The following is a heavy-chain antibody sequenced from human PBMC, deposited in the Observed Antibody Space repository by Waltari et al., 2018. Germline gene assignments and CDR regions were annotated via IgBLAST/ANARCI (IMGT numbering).Heavy chain of an antibody. CDR2: IYHSGGT. Sequence: QLQLQESGSGLVKPSQTLSLTCAVSGGSISSGGYSWSWIRQPPGKGLEWIGYIYHSGGTYYNPSLKSRVTISVDRSKNQFSLKLSSVTAADTAVYYCASSGYSYGSSRFDYWGQGTLVTVSS. J-gene: IGHJ4*02. CDR1: GGSISSGGYS. D-gene: IGHD5-18*01. V-gene: IGHV4-30-2*01. CDR3: ASSGYSYGSSRFDY.